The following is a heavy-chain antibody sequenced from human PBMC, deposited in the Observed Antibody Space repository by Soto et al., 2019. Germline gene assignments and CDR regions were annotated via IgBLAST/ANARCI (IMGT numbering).Heavy chain of an antibody. CDR2: ISTTSSTI. Sequence: EVQLLESGGDLVQPGGSLRLSCVASGFTFSSYAMSWVRQAPGKGLEWVSYISTTSSTIFYADSVKGRFTISRDNAKNSLYLQMNSLRDEDTAVYYCARVRQIYYYYDMDVWGQGTTVTVSS. CDR3: ARVRQIYYYYDMDV. V-gene: IGHV3-48*02. J-gene: IGHJ6*02. CDR1: GFTFSSYA.